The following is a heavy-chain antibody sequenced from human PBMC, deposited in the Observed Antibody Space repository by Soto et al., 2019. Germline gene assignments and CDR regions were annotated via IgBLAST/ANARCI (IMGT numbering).Heavy chain of an antibody. J-gene: IGHJ6*02. Sequence: PGESLKISCKGSGYSFTSYWISWVRQMPGKGLEWMGRIDPSDSYTNYSPSFQGHVTISADKSIGTAYLQWSSLKASDTAMYYCARRAIPSYYYYVLDVWGPGTTVTVSS. CDR3: ARRAIPSYYYYVLDV. CDR1: GYSFTSYW. D-gene: IGHD2-21*01. V-gene: IGHV5-10-1*01. CDR2: IDPSDSYT.